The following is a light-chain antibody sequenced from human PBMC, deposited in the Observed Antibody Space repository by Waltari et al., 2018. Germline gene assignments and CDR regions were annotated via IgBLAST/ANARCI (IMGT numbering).Light chain of an antibody. Sequence: SYGLTQPPSVSEAPGGTATITCDRNNIGSESVHWYQQKPGQPPVLVSYDGSDRPSGIPGRFSGSSSGDTATLTISMVAPGDEADYFCHVWDIPRDEIVLFGGGTKLFVL. CDR3: HVWDIPRDEIVL. CDR1: NIGSES. J-gene: IGLJ2*01. V-gene: IGLV3-21*01. CDR2: DGS.